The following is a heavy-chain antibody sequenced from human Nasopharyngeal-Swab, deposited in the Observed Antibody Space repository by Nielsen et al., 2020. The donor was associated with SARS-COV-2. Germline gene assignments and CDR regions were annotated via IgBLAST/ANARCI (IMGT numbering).Heavy chain of an antibody. CDR2: INPSGGST. V-gene: IGHV1-46*01. CDR3: ARDLKPSIAARPDFDY. D-gene: IGHD6-6*01. CDR1: GYTFTSYY. Sequence: SVKVSCKASGYTFTSYYMHWVRQAPGQGLEWMGIINPSGGSTSYAQKFQGRVTMTRDTSTSTVYMELSSLRSEDTAVYYCARDLKPSIAARPDFDYWGQGTLVTVSS. J-gene: IGHJ4*02.